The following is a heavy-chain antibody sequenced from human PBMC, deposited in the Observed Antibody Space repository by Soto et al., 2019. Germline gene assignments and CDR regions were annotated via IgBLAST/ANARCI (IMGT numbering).Heavy chain of an antibody. CDR2: INGDGSGT. J-gene: IGHJ4*02. CDR3: ARGIFGSGTANDY. Sequence: EVQLVESGGGLVQPGGSLRLSCAASGFTFSGSWMHWFRQAPGKGLVWVSRINGDGSGTSYADFVKGRFTISRDDAKNTLFLQMNGLRAEDTAVYYCARGIFGSGTANDYWGQGTLVTVSS. CDR1: GFTFSGSW. D-gene: IGHD3-10*01. V-gene: IGHV3-74*01.